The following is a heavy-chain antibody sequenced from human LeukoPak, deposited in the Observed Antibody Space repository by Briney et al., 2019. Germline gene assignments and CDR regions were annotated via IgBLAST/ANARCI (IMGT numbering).Heavy chain of an antibody. CDR2: IYISGST. D-gene: IGHD6-13*01. V-gene: IGHV4-4*07. J-gene: IGHJ4*02. CDR3: ARGYSSSWSRYYFDY. CDR1: GGSISSYY. Sequence: PSETLSLTCTVSGGSISSYYWSWIRQPAGKGLEWIGRIYISGSTNYNPSHKSRVTMSVDTSKNQFSLKLSSVTAADTAVYYCARGYSSSWSRYYFDYWGQGTLVTVSS.